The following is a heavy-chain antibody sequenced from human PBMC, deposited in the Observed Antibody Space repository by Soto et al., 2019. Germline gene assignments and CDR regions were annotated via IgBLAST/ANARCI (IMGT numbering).Heavy chain of an antibody. CDR2: INHSGST. CDR3: ARGKVEYRYGYLCDY. CDR1: GGSFSGYY. D-gene: IGHD5-18*01. J-gene: IGHJ4*02. V-gene: IGHV4-34*01. Sequence: SETLSLTCAVYGGSFSGYYWSWIRQPPGKGLEWIGEINHSGSTNYSPSLKSRVTISVDTSKSQFSLKLSSVTAADTAVYYCARGKVEYRYGYLCDYWGRGTLVTSPQ.